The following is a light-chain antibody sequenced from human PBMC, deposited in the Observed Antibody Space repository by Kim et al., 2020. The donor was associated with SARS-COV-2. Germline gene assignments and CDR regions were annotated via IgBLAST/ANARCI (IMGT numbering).Light chain of an antibody. CDR2: AAT. Sequence: AFVGDTVTISCRARHDISNWVVWYQQQPEKAPKSLIYAATSLQSGVPSRFTSSGFGTDFTLTISSLHPEDFASYYCQQYSCYPITFGQGTRLEIK. CDR3: QQYSCYPIT. J-gene: IGKJ5*01. V-gene: IGKV1D-16*02. CDR1: HDISNW.